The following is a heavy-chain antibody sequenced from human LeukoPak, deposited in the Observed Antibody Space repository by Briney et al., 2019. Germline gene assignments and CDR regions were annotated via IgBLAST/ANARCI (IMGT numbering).Heavy chain of an antibody. CDR1: GFTFSTYA. CDR3: AREYSYDCGY. Sequence: GGSLRLSCAASGFTFSTYAMHLVRQAPGKGLEWVAVISYHESNKYYADSVKGRFTISRDNSKNTLYLQMNSLRPEDTAVYYCAREYSYDCGYWGQGTLVTASS. V-gene: IGHV3-30-3*01. D-gene: IGHD5-18*01. CDR2: ISYHESNK. J-gene: IGHJ4*02.